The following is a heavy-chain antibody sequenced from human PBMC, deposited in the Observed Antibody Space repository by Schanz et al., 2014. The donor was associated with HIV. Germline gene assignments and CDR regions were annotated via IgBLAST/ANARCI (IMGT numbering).Heavy chain of an antibody. Sequence: QVQLVQSGTEVKKPGSSVKVSCKASGGTFSSYAISWVRQAPGQGLEWMGGIIPIFGTANSAQRFQGRVTITADKSTSTAYMDLSSLKFEDTAVYYCVRVANYDGDDYYQRSHFDLWGQGTLVTVSS. D-gene: IGHD3-22*01. CDR1: GGTFSSYA. CDR3: VRVANYDGDDYYQRSHFDL. CDR2: IIPIFGTA. J-gene: IGHJ4*02. V-gene: IGHV1-69*06.